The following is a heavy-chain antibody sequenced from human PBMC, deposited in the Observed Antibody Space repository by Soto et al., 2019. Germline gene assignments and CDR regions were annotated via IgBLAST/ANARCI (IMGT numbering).Heavy chain of an antibody. CDR3: SRARTNYGENFDY. CDR2: ISCRGSST. Sequence: GGSLRLSWPASGFTFSSYAMSWVRQAPGKGLEWVAAISCRGSSTYYADSVKGRFTISRDNSKNTLYLQMSSLRAEHTAVYYCSRARTNYGENFDYWGQGTLVTVSS. CDR1: GFTFSSYA. J-gene: IGHJ4*02. V-gene: IGHV3-23*01. D-gene: IGHD3-10*01.